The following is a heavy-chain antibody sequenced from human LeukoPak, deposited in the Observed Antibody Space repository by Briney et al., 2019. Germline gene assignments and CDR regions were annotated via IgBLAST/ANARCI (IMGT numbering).Heavy chain of an antibody. CDR3: ARGQTIVGATGDF. J-gene: IGHJ4*02. V-gene: IGHV4-39*07. CDR1: GGSISSSSYY. CDR2: INHSGST. D-gene: IGHD1-26*01. Sequence: SSETLSLTCTVSGGSISSSSYYWGWIRQPPGKGLEWIGEINHSGSTNYNPSLKSRVTISVDTSKNQFSLKLSSVTAADTAVYYCARGQTIVGATGDFWGQGTLVTVSS.